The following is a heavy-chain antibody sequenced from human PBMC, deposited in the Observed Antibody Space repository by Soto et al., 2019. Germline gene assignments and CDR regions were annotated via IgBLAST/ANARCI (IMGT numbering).Heavy chain of an antibody. J-gene: IGHJ4*02. D-gene: IGHD3-10*02. Sequence: PETLSLTCTVSGGSINGYYRTWIQQPPGKGLEWIGYIYNSENTSYIPSVRSRVAISVDTSKSQFSLKLTYVTAADTAVYYCARGSGGITMLERNDFWAQGAVVTISA. CDR2: IYNSENT. CDR3: ARGSGGITMLERNDF. V-gene: IGHV4-59*01. CDR1: GGSINGYY.